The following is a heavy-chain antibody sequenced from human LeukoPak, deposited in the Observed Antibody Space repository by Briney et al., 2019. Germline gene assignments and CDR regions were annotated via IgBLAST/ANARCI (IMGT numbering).Heavy chain of an antibody. J-gene: IGHJ5*02. V-gene: IGHV1-18*01. D-gene: IGHD3-10*01. CDR2: ISAYNGNT. CDR1: RYTFTRYG. Sequence: ASVKVSCKSSRYTFTRYGITWVRQAPGQGLEWMGWISAYNGNTNYAQKLQGRVTMTTDTSTMTAYMELRSLRSDDTAVYYCASLRYYYGSGSYNWFDPWGQGTLVTVSS. CDR3: ASLRYYYGSGSYNWFDP.